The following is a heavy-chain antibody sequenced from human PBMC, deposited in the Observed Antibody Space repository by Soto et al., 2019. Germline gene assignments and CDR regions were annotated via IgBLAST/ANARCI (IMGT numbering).Heavy chain of an antibody. Sequence: PSETLSLTCTVSGGSISSYCWSWSRQPPGKGLEWIGYINYSGSTNYNPSLKSRVTISADTSKNQFSLKLSSVTAADTAVYYCAREVGATTGSYFQHWGQGTLVTVSS. J-gene: IGHJ1*01. V-gene: IGHV4-59*01. CDR1: GGSISSYC. D-gene: IGHD1-26*01. CDR2: INYSGST. CDR3: AREVGATTGSYFQH.